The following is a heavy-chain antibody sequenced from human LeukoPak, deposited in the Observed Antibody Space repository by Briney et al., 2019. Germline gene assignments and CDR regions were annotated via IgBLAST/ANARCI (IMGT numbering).Heavy chain of an antibody. V-gene: IGHV4-34*01. J-gene: IGHJ4*02. CDR2: INDSGST. CDR1: GGSFSNFY. CDR3: ARGGWELPEGYFDY. D-gene: IGHD2-15*01. Sequence: KTSETLSLTCAVYGGSFSNFYWSWMRQPPGKGLEWIGEINDSGSTNYKTSLKSRVTISVDTSKNQFSLRLSSVTAADTAVYYCARGGWELPEGYFDYWGQGTLVAVSS.